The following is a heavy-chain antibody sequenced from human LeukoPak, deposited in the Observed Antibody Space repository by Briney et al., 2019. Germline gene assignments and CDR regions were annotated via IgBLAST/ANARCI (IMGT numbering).Heavy chain of an antibody. CDR2: IWNDGSKI. J-gene: IGHJ4*02. CDR3: ARDSTSHYFDY. V-gene: IGHV3-33*01. D-gene: IGHD6-6*01. Sequence: GGSLRLSCTPSGFAFGNYGMHWVRQAPGKGLEWVAVIWNDGSKIFYADSVKGRFIISRDNSKNTLSLQMNSLRAEDTAVYYCARDSTSHYFDYWGQGTLVTVSS. CDR1: GFAFGNYG.